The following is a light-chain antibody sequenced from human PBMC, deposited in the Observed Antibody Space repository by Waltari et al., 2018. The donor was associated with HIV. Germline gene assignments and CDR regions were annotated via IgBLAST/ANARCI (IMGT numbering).Light chain of an antibody. Sequence: SYLLTQPPSVSVAPGQTARITCGGINIGRLTVHWFQQKPGQAPVVVVHGDADRPSGIPERFSGSISGNTATLIISRVEAGDEADYYCQVGDDSSDHILFAGGTKLTVL. J-gene: IGLJ2*01. CDR1: NIGRLT. CDR2: GDA. V-gene: IGLV3-21*02. CDR3: QVGDDSSDHIL.